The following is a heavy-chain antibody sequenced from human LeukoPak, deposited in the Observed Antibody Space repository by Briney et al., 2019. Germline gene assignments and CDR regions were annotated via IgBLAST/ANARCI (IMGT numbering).Heavy chain of an antibody. Sequence: HPGGSLRLSCAASGFTFSSYGMHWVRQAPGKGLEWVTVMSYDGSNKYYADSVKGRFTISRDNAKNSLYLQMNSLRAEDTAVYYCARALRVGSGWYFTTKDAFDIWGQGTMVTVSS. D-gene: IGHD6-19*01. CDR3: ARALRVGSGWYFTTKDAFDI. CDR2: MSYDGSNK. CDR1: GFTFSSYG. V-gene: IGHV3-30*03. J-gene: IGHJ3*02.